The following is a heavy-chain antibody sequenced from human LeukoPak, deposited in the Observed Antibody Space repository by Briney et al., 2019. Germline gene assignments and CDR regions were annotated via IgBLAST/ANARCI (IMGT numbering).Heavy chain of an antibody. CDR1: GYTFTSYY. CDR3: ARDPIQLELRD. Sequence: ASVKVSCKASGYTFTSYYMHWVRQAPGQGLEWMGIINPSGGSTSYAQKFQGRVTMTRDTSTSTVYMELSRLRSDDTAVYYCARDPIQLELRDWGQGTLVTVSS. CDR2: INPSGGST. D-gene: IGHD1-7*01. V-gene: IGHV1-46*01. J-gene: IGHJ4*02.